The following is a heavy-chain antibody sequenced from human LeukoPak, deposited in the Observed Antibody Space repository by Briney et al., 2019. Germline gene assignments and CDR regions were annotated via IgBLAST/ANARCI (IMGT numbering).Heavy chain of an antibody. J-gene: IGHJ4*02. D-gene: IGHD3-10*01. Sequence: GGSLRLSCAASGFTFSSYWMSWVRQAPGKGLEWVTNINQDGSEKNYVDSVKGRFTISRDNAKNSLYLQMNSLRAEDTAVYYCARGRPGIAMVRGVITRFDYWGQGTLVTVSS. CDR2: INQDGSEK. CDR3: ARGRPGIAMVRGVITRFDY. V-gene: IGHV3-7*01. CDR1: GFTFSSYW.